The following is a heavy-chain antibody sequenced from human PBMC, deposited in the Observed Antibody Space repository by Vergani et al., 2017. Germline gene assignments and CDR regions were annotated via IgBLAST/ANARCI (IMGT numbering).Heavy chain of an antibody. CDR1: CGSISSGGYY. Sequence: QVQLQESGPGLVKPSQTLSLTCTVSCGSISSGGYYCSWIRQHPGKVLEWIGYIYYSGSTYYNPSLKSRVTISVDTSKNQFSLKLSSVTAADTAVYYCARGGGDQLIGNFDDWGQGTLVTVSS. D-gene: IGHD2-2*01. CDR2: IYYSGST. V-gene: IGHV4-31*03. J-gene: IGHJ4*02. CDR3: ARGGGDQLIGNFDD.